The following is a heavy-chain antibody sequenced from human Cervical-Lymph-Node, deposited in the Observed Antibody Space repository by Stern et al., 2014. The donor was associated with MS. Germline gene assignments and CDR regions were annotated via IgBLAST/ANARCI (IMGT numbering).Heavy chain of an antibody. Sequence: VQLGQSGPEVKRPGESLKISCQASGYTFTSYWIGWVRQMPGKGLEWIAIIFPSGSDIRYSPSFQGQVTISADKSSSTAYLQWNTLKASDTAIYYCARQRYFDYWGQGTLVTVSS. J-gene: IGHJ4*02. CDR2: IFPSGSDI. CDR3: ARQRYFDY. V-gene: IGHV5-51*01. CDR1: GYTFTSYW.